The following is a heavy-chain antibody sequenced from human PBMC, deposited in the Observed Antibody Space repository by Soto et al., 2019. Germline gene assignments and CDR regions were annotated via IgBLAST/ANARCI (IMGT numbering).Heavy chain of an antibody. J-gene: IGHJ4*02. CDR3: ARGRIVYDYIWGSYRSAAFDY. D-gene: IGHD3-16*02. V-gene: IGHV4-34*01. Sequence: SETLSLTCAVYGGSFSGYYWSWIRQPPGKGLEWIGEINHSGSTNYNPSLKSRVTISVDTSKNQFSLKLSSVTAADTAVYYCARGRIVYDYIWGSYRSAAFDYWGQGTLVTVSS. CDR1: GGSFSGYY. CDR2: INHSGST.